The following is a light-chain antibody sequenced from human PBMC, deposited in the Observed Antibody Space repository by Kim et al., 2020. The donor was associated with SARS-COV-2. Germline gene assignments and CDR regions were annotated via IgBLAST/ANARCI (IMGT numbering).Light chain of an antibody. CDR1: SGHSSYA. V-gene: IGLV4-69*01. Sequence: QLVLTQSPSASASLGASVKLTCTLSSGHSSYAIAWHQQQPEKGPRYLMKLNSDGSHNKGDGIPDRFSVSSSGAERYLTISSLQSEDEADYYCQTWGTGIWVFGGGTKLTVL. CDR3: QTWGTGIWV. CDR2: LNSDGSH. J-gene: IGLJ3*02.